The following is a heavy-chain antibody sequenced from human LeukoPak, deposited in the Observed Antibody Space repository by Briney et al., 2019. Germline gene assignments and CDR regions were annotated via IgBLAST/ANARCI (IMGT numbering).Heavy chain of an antibody. CDR2: IYYSGST. V-gene: IGHV4-59*01. CDR1: GVSITSNY. J-gene: IGHJ5*02. CDR3: ARLLPVRYNWFDP. D-gene: IGHD2-21*01. Sequence: SETLSLTCSVSGVSITSNYWSWIRQPPGKGLEWIGYIYYSGSTNYNPSLKSRVTISVDTSKNQFSLKLSSVTAADTAVYYCARLLPVRYNWFDPWGQGTLVTVSS.